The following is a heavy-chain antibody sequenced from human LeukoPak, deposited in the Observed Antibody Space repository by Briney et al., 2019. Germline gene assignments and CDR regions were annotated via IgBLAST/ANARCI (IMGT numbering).Heavy chain of an antibody. Sequence: TTGGSLRLSCAASGFSFSSYAMSWIRQPPGKGLEWIGEINHSGGTNYNPSLKTRVTISVDTSKNQFSLKLSSVTAADTAIYYCARGSRWTRKYYFDFWGQGTLVTVSS. CDR2: INHSGGT. V-gene: IGHV4-34*01. CDR1: GFSFSSYA. CDR3: ARGSRWTRKYYFDF. J-gene: IGHJ4*02. D-gene: IGHD5-24*01.